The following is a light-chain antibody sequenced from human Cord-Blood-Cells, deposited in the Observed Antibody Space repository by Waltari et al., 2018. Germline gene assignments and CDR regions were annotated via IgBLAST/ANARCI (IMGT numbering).Light chain of an antibody. J-gene: IGKJ4*01. V-gene: IGKV3-11*01. CDR1: QRVSSY. CDR2: DAS. CDR3: QQRSNWPKLT. Sequence: EIALTQSPATLSLSPGERATLSCRASQRVSSYLAWYQQKPGQAPRLLIYDASNRATGIPARCSGSGSGTDFTLTISSLEPEDFAVYYCQQRSNWPKLTFGGGTKVEIK.